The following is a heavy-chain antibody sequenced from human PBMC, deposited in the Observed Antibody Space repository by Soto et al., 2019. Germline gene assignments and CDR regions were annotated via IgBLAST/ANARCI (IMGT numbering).Heavy chain of an antibody. CDR3: AKRYGAGSYRDFNSYYGMDI. CDR2: ISPTGEQR. Sequence: GGSLRLSCAASRFTFRNYGMSWVRQGPGKGLEWVSGISPTGEQRFYVDSVKGRFFISRDNSQNTLSLEMSNLRADDTAVYYCAKRYGAGSYRDFNSYYGMDIWGQGTSVTVSS. V-gene: IGHV3-23*01. J-gene: IGHJ6*02. D-gene: IGHD3-10*01. CDR1: RFTFRNYG.